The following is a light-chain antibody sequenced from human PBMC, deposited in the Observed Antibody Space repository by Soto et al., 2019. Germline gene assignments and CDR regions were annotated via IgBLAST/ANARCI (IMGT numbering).Light chain of an antibody. CDR1: SSDIGGYDY. J-gene: IGLJ1*01. V-gene: IGLV2-14*01. Sequence: QSALTQPASVSGSPGQWITIPCIGTSSDIGGYDYVSWYQQHPGKAPKLIISEVSNRPSGVSARFSGSKSGNTASLTISGLQAEDEADYYCSSYTSSSTLRVFGTGTQLTVL. CDR2: EVS. CDR3: SSYTSSSTLRV.